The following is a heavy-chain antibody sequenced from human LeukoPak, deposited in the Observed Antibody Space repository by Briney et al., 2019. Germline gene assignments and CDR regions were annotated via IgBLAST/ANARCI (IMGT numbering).Heavy chain of an antibody. V-gene: IGHV3-15*01. Sequence: GGSLRLSCAASGFTFSNAWMSWVRQAPGKGLEWVGRIKSKTDGGTTDYAAPVKGRFTISRDDSKNTLYLQMNSLKTEDTAVYYCTTAQGYSYGYDYWGQGTLVTVSS. J-gene: IGHJ4*02. CDR3: TTAQGYSYGYDY. CDR2: IKSKTDGGTT. D-gene: IGHD5-18*01. CDR1: GFTFSNAW.